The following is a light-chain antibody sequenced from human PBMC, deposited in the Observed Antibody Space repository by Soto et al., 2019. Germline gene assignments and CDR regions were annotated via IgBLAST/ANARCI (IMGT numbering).Light chain of an antibody. CDR3: QQHNSWPPV. CDR1: QSVNSN. Sequence: EIVITQSPTTLSVSPGERATLSCRASQSVNSNLAWYQQKPGHSPRLLIYGASTRVTGIPARFSGSGSGTEFTLTISGLQSEDFAIYYCQQHNSWPPVFGQGTKLEIK. CDR2: GAS. J-gene: IGKJ2*01. V-gene: IGKV3-15*01.